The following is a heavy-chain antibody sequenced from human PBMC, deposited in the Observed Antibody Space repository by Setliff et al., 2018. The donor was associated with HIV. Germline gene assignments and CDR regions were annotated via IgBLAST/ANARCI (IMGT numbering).Heavy chain of an antibody. J-gene: IGHJ6*03. V-gene: IGHV1-69*04. CDR2: ITPILGTA. CDR1: GGTFNNYA. D-gene: IGHD6-6*01. Sequence: ASVKVSCKASGGTFNNYAITWVRQAPGQGLEWMGRITPILGTANYAQKFQGRVTITADKSTSTAYMELSSLRSEDTAVYYCAGEVVAQLLYNFYMDVWGKGTTVTVSS. CDR3: AGEVVAQLLYNFYMDV.